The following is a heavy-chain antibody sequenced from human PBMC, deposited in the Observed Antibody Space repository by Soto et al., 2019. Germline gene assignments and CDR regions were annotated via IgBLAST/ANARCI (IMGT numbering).Heavy chain of an antibody. CDR1: GFTFSSYG. Sequence: TGGSLRLSCAASGFTFSSYGMHWVRQAPGKGLEWVAVISYDGSNKYYADSVKGRFTISRDNSKNTLYLQMNSLRAEDTAVYYCAKDLDSGSYPFYWGQGTLVTVSS. CDR2: ISYDGSNK. D-gene: IGHD1-26*01. CDR3: AKDLDSGSYPFY. J-gene: IGHJ4*02. V-gene: IGHV3-30*18.